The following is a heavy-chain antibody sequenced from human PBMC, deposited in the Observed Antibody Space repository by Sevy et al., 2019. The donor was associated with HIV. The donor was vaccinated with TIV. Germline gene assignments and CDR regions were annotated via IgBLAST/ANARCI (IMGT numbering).Heavy chain of an antibody. CDR1: GFTFNNFA. Sequence: GGSLRLSCAASGFTFNNFAMSWVRQTPGKGLEWVAVISYDGSNKYYADSVKGRFTISRDNSKNTLYLQMNSLRAEDTAVYYCAKDPRRVAAAGRGYFDYWGQGTLVTVSS. J-gene: IGHJ4*02. D-gene: IGHD6-13*01. V-gene: IGHV3-30*18. CDR2: ISYDGSNK. CDR3: AKDPRRVAAAGRGYFDY.